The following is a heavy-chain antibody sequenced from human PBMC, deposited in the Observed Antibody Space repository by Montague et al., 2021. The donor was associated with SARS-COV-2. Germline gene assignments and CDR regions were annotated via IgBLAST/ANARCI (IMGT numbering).Heavy chain of an antibody. Sequence: SETLSLTCTVSGVSVTDYYWSWIRQPPGKGLEWVGDVLYNKGTNYNPSLKSRVAISVDTSKNQFSLRLTSVTAADTAFYYCVRHPEYGGLNAPPDFWGQGTLVTVS. V-gene: IGHV4-59*08. J-gene: IGHJ4*02. CDR1: GVSVTDYY. CDR3: VRHPEYGGLNAPPDF. CDR2: VLYNKGT. D-gene: IGHD2-15*01.